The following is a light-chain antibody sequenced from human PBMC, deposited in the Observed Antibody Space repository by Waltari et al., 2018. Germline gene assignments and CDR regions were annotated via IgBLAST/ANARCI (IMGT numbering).Light chain of an antibody. Sequence: QSALTQPASVSGSPGQSITISCTGSNSDVGHYNLVSWYQQHPGKAPKLLLYEVNQRPSGVSSRFSGSKSGITASLTISGLRGEDEADFYCCSYAGSTTWLFGGGTRLTVL. CDR3: CSYAGSTTWL. V-gene: IGLV2-23*02. CDR2: EVN. J-gene: IGLJ2*01. CDR1: NSDVGHYNL.